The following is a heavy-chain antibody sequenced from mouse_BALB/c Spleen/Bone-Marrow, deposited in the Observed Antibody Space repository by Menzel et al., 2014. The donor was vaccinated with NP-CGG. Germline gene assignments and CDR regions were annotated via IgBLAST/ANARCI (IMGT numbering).Heavy chain of an antibody. J-gene: IGHJ4*01. Sequence: VQLQQSGAELVRPGTSVKVSCKASGYAFTNYLIEWVKQRPGQGLEWIGVINPGSGGTNYNEKFKGKATLTADKSSSTAYMQLSSLTSDDSAVYFCARGGDYGFMDHWGQGTSVTVSS. D-gene: IGHD1-2*01. CDR3: ARGGDYGFMDH. CDR1: GYAFTNYL. CDR2: INPGSGGT. V-gene: IGHV1-54*01.